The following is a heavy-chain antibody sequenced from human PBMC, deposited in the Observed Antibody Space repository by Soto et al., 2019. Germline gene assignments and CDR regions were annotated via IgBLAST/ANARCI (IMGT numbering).Heavy chain of an antibody. Sequence: QVQLQESGPGLVKPSETLSLTCTVSGGSISSYYWSWIRQPPGKGLEWIGYIYYSGSTNYNPSLTSXVXIXXDTSKNQFSLKLSSVTAADTAVYYCARSRGGYFDYWGQGTLVTVSS. CDR1: GGSISSYY. J-gene: IGHJ4*02. CDR3: ARSRGGYFDY. CDR2: IYYSGST. D-gene: IGHD3-16*01. V-gene: IGHV4-59*01.